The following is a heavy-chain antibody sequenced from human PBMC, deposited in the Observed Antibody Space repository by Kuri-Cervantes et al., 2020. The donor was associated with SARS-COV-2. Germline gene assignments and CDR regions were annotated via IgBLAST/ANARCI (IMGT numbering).Heavy chain of an antibody. CDR1: GGSFSGYY. Sequence: ESLKISCAVYGGSFSGYYWSWIRQPPGKGLEWIGEINHSGSTNYNPSLKSRVTISVDTSKNQFSLKLSSVTAADTAVYYCATLWFGEFGWFDPWGQGTLVTVSS. V-gene: IGHV4-34*01. CDR2: INHSGST. D-gene: IGHD3-10*01. CDR3: ATLWFGEFGWFDP. J-gene: IGHJ5*02.